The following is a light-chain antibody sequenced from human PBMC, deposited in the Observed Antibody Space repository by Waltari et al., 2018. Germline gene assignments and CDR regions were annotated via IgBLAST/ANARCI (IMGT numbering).Light chain of an antibody. V-gene: IGLV4-69*01. CDR2: VNSAGTH. CDR1: SGHSSNV. Sequence: QLVLTQSPSASASLGASVKLTCTLSSGHSSNVIAWLQQQPEKGPRFLMKVNSAGTHRQGDEIPYRFSGSSSGAERYLTISSLQSEDEADYYCQTGGHGTWVFGGGTKLTVL. CDR3: QTGGHGTWV. J-gene: IGLJ3*02.